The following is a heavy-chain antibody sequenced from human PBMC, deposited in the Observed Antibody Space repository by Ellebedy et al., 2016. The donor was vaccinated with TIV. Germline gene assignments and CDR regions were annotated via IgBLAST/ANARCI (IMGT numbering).Heavy chain of an antibody. CDR3: ARRSTDFAFDS. J-gene: IGHJ4*02. D-gene: IGHD3/OR15-3a*01. CDR1: GFTFSTYP. Sequence: GESLKISCAASGFTFSTYPMTWVRQAPGKGLEWVSIISANGGTTYYADPVKGRFTISRDNSKNTLFLQMSSLRAEDTAVYFCARRSTDFAFDSWGQGTLVTVSS. V-gene: IGHV3-23*01. CDR2: ISANGGTT.